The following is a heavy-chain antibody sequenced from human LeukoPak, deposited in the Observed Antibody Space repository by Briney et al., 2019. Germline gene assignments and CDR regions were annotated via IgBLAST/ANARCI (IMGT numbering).Heavy chain of an antibody. V-gene: IGHV4-61*05. CDR1: GGSISSSSYY. Sequence: KPSETLSLTCTVSGGSISSSSYYWGWIRQPPGKGLEWIGYIYYSESTNYNPSLKSRVTISVDTSKNQFSLQLNSVTAADTAVYYCARLGYSYGAWGSYYYYMDVWGKGTTVTISS. CDR3: ARLGYSYGAWGSYYYYMDV. CDR2: IYYSEST. J-gene: IGHJ6*03. D-gene: IGHD5-18*01.